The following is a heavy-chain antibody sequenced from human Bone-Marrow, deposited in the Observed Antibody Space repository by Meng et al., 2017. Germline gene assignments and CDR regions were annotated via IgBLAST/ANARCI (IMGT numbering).Heavy chain of an antibody. CDR2: IHYSGST. D-gene: IGHD3-22*01. CDR1: GVSISSGNYY. J-gene: IGHJ5*02. CDR3: ARYVFDSSSLYSNWFDP. Sequence: QVQLQESGPGLVKPAQTLSLTCTVSGVSISSGNYYWGWLRQLPGKGLEWIAYIHYSGSTYYSPSLKSRVTISVDTSKNQLSLKLSSMTAADTAVYYCARYVFDSSSLYSNWFDPWGQGTLVTVSS. V-gene: IGHV4-31*03.